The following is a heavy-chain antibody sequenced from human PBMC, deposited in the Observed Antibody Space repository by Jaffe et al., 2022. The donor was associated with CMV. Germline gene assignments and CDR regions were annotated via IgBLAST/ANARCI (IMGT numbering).Heavy chain of an antibody. J-gene: IGHJ3*02. D-gene: IGHD6-13*01. V-gene: IGHV5-51*01. CDR2: IYPGDSDT. Sequence: EVQLVQSGAEVKKPGESLKISCKGSGYSFTSYWIGWVRQMPGKGLEWMGIIYPGDSDTRYSPSFQGQVTISADKSISTAYLQWSSLKASDTAMYYCARFARIAAAAPPKNAFDIWGQGTMVTVSS. CDR1: GYSFTSYW. CDR3: ARFARIAAAAPPKNAFDI.